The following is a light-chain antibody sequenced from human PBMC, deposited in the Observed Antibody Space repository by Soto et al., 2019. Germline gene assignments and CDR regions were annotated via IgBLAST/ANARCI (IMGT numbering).Light chain of an antibody. Sequence: QSALTQPASVSGSPGQSITISCTGTSSDVGNYNLVSWYQQHPGKAPKLMIYEGTKRPSGVSDRFSGSKSGNMASLTISGLQAEDEADYYCCSYAGSSTWVFGGGTKVTVL. J-gene: IGLJ3*02. CDR1: SSDVGNYNL. V-gene: IGLV2-23*01. CDR2: EGT. CDR3: CSYAGSSTWV.